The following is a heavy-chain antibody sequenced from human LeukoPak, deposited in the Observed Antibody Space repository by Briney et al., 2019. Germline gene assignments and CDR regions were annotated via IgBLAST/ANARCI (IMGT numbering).Heavy chain of an antibody. CDR1: GFTFSSYG. CDR3: VLLWFGELFPHFDY. V-gene: IGHV3-30*02. Sequence: GGSLRLSCAASGFTFSSYGVHWVRQAPGKGLEGVAFIRYDGSNKYYADSVKGRFTISRDNSKNTLYLQMNSLRAEDTAVYYCVLLWFGELFPHFDYWGQGTLVTVSS. CDR2: IRYDGSNK. J-gene: IGHJ4*02. D-gene: IGHD3-10*01.